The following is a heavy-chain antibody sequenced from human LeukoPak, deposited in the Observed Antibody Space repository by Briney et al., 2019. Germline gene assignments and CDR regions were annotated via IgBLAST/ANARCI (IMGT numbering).Heavy chain of an antibody. Sequence: SETLSLTCTVSGGSMSTYYWSWIRQPPRRGLEWIGYVYYDGNNGYNPSLKSRVTTSIDTSKKQFSLKLTSVTAADTAVYYCARVKDDNNYDRAFDIWGQGTMVTVSS. D-gene: IGHD5-24*01. J-gene: IGHJ3*02. CDR3: ARVKDDNNYDRAFDI. CDR1: GGSMSTYY. CDR2: VYYDGNN. V-gene: IGHV4-59*01.